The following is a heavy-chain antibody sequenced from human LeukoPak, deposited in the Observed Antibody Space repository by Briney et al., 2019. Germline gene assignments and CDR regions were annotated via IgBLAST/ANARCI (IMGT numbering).Heavy chain of an antibody. J-gene: IGHJ6*04. CDR3: ARIARRDDYVGHYYYGMDV. V-gene: IGHV1-69*01. Sequence: ASVKVSCKASGGTFSSYAISWVRQAPGQGLEWMGGIIPIFGTANYAQKFQGRVTITADESTSTAYMELSSLRSEDTAVYYCARIARRDDYVGHYYYGMDVWGKGTTVTVSS. CDR1: GGTFSSYA. D-gene: IGHD4-17*01. CDR2: IIPIFGTA.